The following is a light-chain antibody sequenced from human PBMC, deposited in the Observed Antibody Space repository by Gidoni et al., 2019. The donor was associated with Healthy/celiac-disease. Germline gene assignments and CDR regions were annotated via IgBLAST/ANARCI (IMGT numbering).Light chain of an antibody. CDR1: QGSRND. CDR3: LQDYNYPPA. Sequence: AIQMTQSPSSLSASVGDRVTITCRASQGSRNDLGWYQQKPGKAPKLLIYAASSLQSGVPSRFSGSGSGTDFTLTISSLQSEDFATYYCLQDYNYPPAFGQGTKVEIK. V-gene: IGKV1-6*01. CDR2: AAS. J-gene: IGKJ1*01.